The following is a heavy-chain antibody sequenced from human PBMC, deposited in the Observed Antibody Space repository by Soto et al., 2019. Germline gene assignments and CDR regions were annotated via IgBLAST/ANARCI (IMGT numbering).Heavy chain of an antibody. V-gene: IGHV4-4*02. J-gene: IGHJ4*02. CDR3: ARKAWVRFDY. CDR1: GDSISGSVW. CDR2: VFHTGNT. D-gene: IGHD7-27*01. Sequence: SETLFLTCAVSGDSISGSVWWTWVRQPPGKGLEWIGEVFHTGNTNYNPSLKSRVTMSVDKSTNEFSLKVTSVTAADTAIYYCARKAWVRFDYWGQGALVTVSS.